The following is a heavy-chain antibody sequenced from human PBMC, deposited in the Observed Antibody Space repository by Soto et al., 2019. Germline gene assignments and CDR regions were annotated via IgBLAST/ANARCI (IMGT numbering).Heavy chain of an antibody. CDR1: GFTFSSYG. V-gene: IGHV3-30*18. D-gene: IGHD6-13*01. J-gene: IGHJ4*02. CDR2: ISYDGSNK. CDR3: AKGAQYSSSWYRSFYFDY. Sequence: PVGSLRLSCAASGFTFSSYGMHWVRQAPGKGLEWVAVISYDGSNKYYADSVKGRFTISRDNSKNTLYLQMNSLRAEDTAVYYCAKGAQYSSSWYRSFYFDYWGQGTLVTVSS.